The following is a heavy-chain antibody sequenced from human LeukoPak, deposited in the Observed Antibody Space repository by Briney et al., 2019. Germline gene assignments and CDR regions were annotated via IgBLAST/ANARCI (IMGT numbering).Heavy chain of an antibody. D-gene: IGHD3-22*01. Sequence: SETLSLTCAVYGGSFSGYYWSWVRQPPGKGVEWIGEIKHSGRTNYNPCLKRRVTISVEKSKKKFSLKRSSVTAADTAVYYCAREADYDSSGAWFDPWGQGTLVTVSS. CDR2: IKHSGRT. V-gene: IGHV4-34*01. CDR3: AREADYDSSGAWFDP. CDR1: GGSFSGYY. J-gene: IGHJ5*02.